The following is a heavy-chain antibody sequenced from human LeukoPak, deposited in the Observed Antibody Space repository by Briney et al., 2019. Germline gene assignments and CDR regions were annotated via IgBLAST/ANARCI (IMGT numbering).Heavy chain of an antibody. J-gene: IGHJ6*02. CDR2: IYYSGST. V-gene: IGHV4-31*03. D-gene: IGHD3-22*01. Sequence: SETLSLTCTVSGGSISSGGYYWSWIRQHPGKGLEWIGYIYYSGSTYYNPSLKSRVTISVDTSKNQFSLKLSSVTAADTAVYYCAKDRDSSGYMDVWGQGTTVTVSS. CDR3: AKDRDSSGYMDV. CDR1: GGSISSGGYY.